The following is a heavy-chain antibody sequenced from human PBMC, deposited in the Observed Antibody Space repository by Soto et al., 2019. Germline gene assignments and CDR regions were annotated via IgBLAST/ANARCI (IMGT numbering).Heavy chain of an antibody. V-gene: IGHV5-51*01. J-gene: IGHJ6*02. CDR2: IYPGDSDT. Sequence: GESLKISCKGSGYSFTSYWIGWVRQMPGKGLEWMGIIYPGDSDTKYNPSFQGQVTISADKSITTTYLQWSSLKASDTAIYYCAASIFYYGMDVWGQGTTVTVSS. CDR3: AASIFYYGMDV. CDR1: GYSFTSYW.